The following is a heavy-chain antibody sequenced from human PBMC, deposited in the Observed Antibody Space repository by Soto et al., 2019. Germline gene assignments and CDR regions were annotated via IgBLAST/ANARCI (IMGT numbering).Heavy chain of an antibody. V-gene: IGHV4-59*01. D-gene: IGHD6-6*01. CDR2: IYYSGST. Sequence: PSETLSLTCTVSGGSISSYYWSWTRQPPGKGLEWIGYIYYSGSTNYNPSLKSRVTIPVDTSKNQFSLKLSSVTAADTAVYYCARGYSSSPRGYYYYGMDVWGQGTAVTVSS. CDR1: GGSISSYY. CDR3: ARGYSSSPRGYYYYGMDV. J-gene: IGHJ6*02.